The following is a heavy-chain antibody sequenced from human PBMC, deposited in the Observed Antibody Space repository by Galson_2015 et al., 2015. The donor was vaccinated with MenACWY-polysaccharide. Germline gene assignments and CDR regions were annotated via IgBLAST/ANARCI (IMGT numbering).Heavy chain of an antibody. CDR2: IIPFLGIP. CDR1: GGSFNDNA. V-gene: IGHV1-69*04. Sequence: QSGAEVKKPGSSVKVSCKASGGSFNDNAIAWVRQAPGQGLEWMGRIIPFLGIPKYAPRFQDRLTVTADTSPNTYYMELSSLRPDDTAVYYCARTACTGGTCYFDFWGQGTLVTASS. D-gene: IGHD2-8*02. CDR3: ARTACTGGTCYFDF. J-gene: IGHJ4*02.